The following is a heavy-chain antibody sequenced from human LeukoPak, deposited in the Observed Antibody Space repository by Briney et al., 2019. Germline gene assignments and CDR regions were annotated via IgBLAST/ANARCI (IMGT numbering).Heavy chain of an antibody. CDR3: AKPARRYKEKYYFDY. Sequence: GRSLRLSCAASGFTFDDYAMHWVRQAPGKGLEWVSAISGSGGSTYYADSVKGRFTISRDNSKNTLYLQMNSLRAEDTAVYYCAKPARRYKEKYYFDYWGQGTLVTVSS. D-gene: IGHD5-18*01. CDR2: ISGSGGST. J-gene: IGHJ4*02. CDR1: GFTFDDYA. V-gene: IGHV3-23*01.